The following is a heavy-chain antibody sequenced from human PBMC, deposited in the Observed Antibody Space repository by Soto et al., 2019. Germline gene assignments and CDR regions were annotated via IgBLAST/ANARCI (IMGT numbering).Heavy chain of an antibody. CDR2: ISYDGNNK. CDR3: ATRGAGYYYYGLDV. Sequence: QMQLVESGGGVVQPGRSLSLSCAASGFTFRSNTMHWVRQAPGKGLEWVAIISYDGNNKYIADSVKGRFTVSRDISKSTLFLQINSLRLQDTGVYYCATRGAGYYYYGLDVWGQGTTVTVSS. V-gene: IGHV3-30-3*01. CDR1: GFTFRSNT. J-gene: IGHJ6*02. D-gene: IGHD6-25*01.